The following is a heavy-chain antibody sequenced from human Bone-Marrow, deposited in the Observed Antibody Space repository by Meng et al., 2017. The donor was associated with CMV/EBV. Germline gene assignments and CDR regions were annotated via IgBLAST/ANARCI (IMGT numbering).Heavy chain of an antibody. CDR3: ATGVADFEY. CDR2: MNPNSGNT. V-gene: IGHV1-8*01. D-gene: IGHD6-19*01. Sequence: RVEAWGEVKKPWDSVKVSCQASGYTFTSYDINSVRQAAGQGLEWMGWMNPNSGNTDYAQKFQGRVTMTRNISKSTAYMDLSSLRSEDTAVYYCATGVADFEYWGQGTLVTVSS. J-gene: IGHJ4*02. CDR1: GYTFTSYD.